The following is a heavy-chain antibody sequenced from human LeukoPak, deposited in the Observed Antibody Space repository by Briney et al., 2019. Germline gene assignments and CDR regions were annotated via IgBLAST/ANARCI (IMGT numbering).Heavy chain of an antibody. D-gene: IGHD2-2*02. CDR2: ISYDGSNK. Sequence: GRSLRLSCAASGFTFSSYAMHWVRQAPGKGLEWAAVISYDGSNKYYADSVKGRFTISRDNSKNTLYLQMNSLRAEDTAVYYCARDGQHIVVVPAAIRWDPWDYGMDVWGQGTTVTVSS. V-gene: IGHV3-30-3*01. CDR1: GFTFSSYA. J-gene: IGHJ6*02. CDR3: ARDGQHIVVVPAAIRWDPWDYGMDV.